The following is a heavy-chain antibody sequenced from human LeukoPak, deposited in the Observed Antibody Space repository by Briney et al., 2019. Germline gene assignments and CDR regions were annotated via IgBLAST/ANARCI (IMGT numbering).Heavy chain of an antibody. CDR2: ISDSGGST. D-gene: IGHD3-10*02. V-gene: IGHV3-23*01. CDR1: GFTFSSYA. Sequence: GGTLRLSCVDSGFTFSSYAMSWVRQVPGKGLEWVSGISDSGGSTYYADSVKGRFTISRDNSKNTLYLQMNSLRAEDTAIYYCASRQGLGWHYVNWGQGTLVTVSS. J-gene: IGHJ4*02. CDR3: ASRQGLGWHYVN.